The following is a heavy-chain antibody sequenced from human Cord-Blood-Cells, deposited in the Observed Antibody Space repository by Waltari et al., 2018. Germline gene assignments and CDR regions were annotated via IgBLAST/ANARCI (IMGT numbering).Heavy chain of an antibody. Sequence: EVQLVQSGAEVKKPGESLKMSCRGSGYSFTSYWIGWVRQMPGEGLGWMGIIYPGYSDTRYSPSFKGQVTTSGDKSISTAYLQWSSLEAAYTAMYYCARRITDELEKAFDIWGQGTMVTVSS. CDR2: IYPGYSDT. CDR3: ARRITDELEKAFDI. J-gene: IGHJ3*02. V-gene: IGHV5-51*01. CDR1: GYSFTSYW. D-gene: IGHD1-26*01.